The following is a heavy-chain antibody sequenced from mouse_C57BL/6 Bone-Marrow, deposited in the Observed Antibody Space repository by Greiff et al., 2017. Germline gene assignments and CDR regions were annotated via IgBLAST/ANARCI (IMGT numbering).Heavy chain of an antibody. CDR1: GYTFTSYW. CDR2: IDPSASYT. V-gene: IGHV1-69*01. CDR3: ARRGQLAWFAY. D-gene: IGHD3-2*01. J-gene: IGHJ3*01. Sequence: QVQLQQPGAELVMPGASVKLSCKASGYTFTSYWMHWVKQRPGQGLEWIGEIDPSASYTNYNQKFKGKSTLTVDKSSSTAYMQLSSLTSEDSAVYYCARRGQLAWFAYWGQGTLVTVST.